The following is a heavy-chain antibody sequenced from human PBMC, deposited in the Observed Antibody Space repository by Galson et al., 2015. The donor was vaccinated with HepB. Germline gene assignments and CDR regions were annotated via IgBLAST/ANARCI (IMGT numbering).Heavy chain of an antibody. V-gene: IGHV3-23*01. CDR2: ISGSGGST. CDR3: AKKAYYDSSGESDY. CDR1: GFTFSSYA. J-gene: IGHJ4*02. Sequence: LRLSCAASGFTFSSYAMSWVRQAPGKGLEWVSAISGSGGSTYYADSVKGRFTISSDNSKNTLYLQMNSLRAEDTAVYYCAKKAYYDSSGESDYWGQGTLVTVSS. D-gene: IGHD3-22*01.